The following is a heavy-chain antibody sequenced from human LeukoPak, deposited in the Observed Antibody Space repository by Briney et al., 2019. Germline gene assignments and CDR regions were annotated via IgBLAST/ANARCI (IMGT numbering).Heavy chain of an antibody. J-gene: IGHJ5*02. V-gene: IGHV3-64*01. Sequence: GGSLRLSCAASGFTFSSYAMHWVRQAPGKGLEYVSAISSNGGSTYYANSVKGRFTISRDNSKNTLYLQMNSLRAEDTAVYYCAKIAGYSTTWSWLFAPWGQGTLVTVSS. CDR3: AKIAGYSTTWSWLFAP. D-gene: IGHD2/OR15-2a*01. CDR2: ISSNGGST. CDR1: GFTFSSYA.